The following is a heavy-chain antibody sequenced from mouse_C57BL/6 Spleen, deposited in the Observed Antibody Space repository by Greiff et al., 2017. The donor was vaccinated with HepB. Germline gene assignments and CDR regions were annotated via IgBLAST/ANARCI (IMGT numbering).Heavy chain of an antibody. D-gene: IGHD1-1*01. Sequence: QVQLQQSGAELARPGASVKLPCKASGYTFTSYGISWVKQRTGQGLEWIGEIYPRSGNTYYNEKFKGKATLTADKSSSTAYMELRSLTSEDSAVYFCARLGYGSSYGGYFDVWGTGTTVTVSS. CDR3: ARLGYGSSYGGYFDV. CDR2: IYPRSGNT. CDR1: GYTFTSYG. J-gene: IGHJ1*03. V-gene: IGHV1-81*01.